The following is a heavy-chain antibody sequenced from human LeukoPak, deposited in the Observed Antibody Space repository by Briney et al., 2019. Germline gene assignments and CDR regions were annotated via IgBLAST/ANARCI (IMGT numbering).Heavy chain of an antibody. J-gene: IGHJ2*01. CDR3: ARTEANDRADGNFDL. V-gene: IGHV1-2*06. CDR1: GYTFTAYY. Sequence: ASVKVSCKASGYTFTAYYIQWVRQAPGQGLEWMGRINPNSGVTNYAPKFQGRVTMTRDTSISTAFLELSRLRSDDTAIYYCARTEANDRADGNFDLWGRGTVVVVSS. D-gene: IGHD1-1*01. CDR2: INPNSGVT.